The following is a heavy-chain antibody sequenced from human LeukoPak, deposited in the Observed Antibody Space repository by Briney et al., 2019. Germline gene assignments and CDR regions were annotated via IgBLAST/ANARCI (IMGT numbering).Heavy chain of an antibody. J-gene: IGHJ4*02. CDR2: INSDGSST. V-gene: IGHV3-74*01. CDR1: GFTFSSYG. Sequence: GGSLRLSCAASGFTFSSYGMHWVRQAPGKGLVSVSRINSDGSSTSYADSVKGRFTISRDNAKNTLYLQMNSLRAEDTAVYYCARDSLPYGYFDYWGQGTLVTVSS. D-gene: IGHD3-10*01. CDR3: ARDSLPYGYFDY.